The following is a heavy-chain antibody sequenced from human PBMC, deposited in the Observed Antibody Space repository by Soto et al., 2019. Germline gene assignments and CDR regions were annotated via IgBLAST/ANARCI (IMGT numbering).Heavy chain of an antibody. Sequence: PGGSLRLSCAASGFTFSTYGMHWVRQAPGKGLEWVAAISSDGSNDYYTDSVKGRLTISRDNSKNTLYLQMNSLRAEDTAVYYCARGPLSQVHISWFDPWGQGTLVTVSS. J-gene: IGHJ5*02. CDR2: ISSDGSND. CDR1: GFTFSTYG. V-gene: IGHV3-30*03. CDR3: ARGPLSQVHISWFDP. D-gene: IGHD5-12*01.